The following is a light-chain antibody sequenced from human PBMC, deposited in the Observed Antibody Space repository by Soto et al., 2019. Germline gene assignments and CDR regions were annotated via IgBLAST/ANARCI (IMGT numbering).Light chain of an antibody. Sequence: IQMTQSPSSLSASLGDRVTITCQASQNINNYLNWYQQKPGRAPKLLIYTSSRLQSGVPSRFSGSASGTAFTLTISSLQPEDFATYYCLQDYGYPRTFGQGTKVDIK. CDR2: TSS. CDR1: QNINNY. CDR3: LQDYGYPRT. V-gene: IGKV1-6*01. J-gene: IGKJ1*01.